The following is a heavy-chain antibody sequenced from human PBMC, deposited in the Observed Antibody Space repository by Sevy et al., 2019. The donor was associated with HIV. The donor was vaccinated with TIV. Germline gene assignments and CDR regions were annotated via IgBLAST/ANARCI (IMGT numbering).Heavy chain of an antibody. D-gene: IGHD2-21*01. J-gene: IGHJ4*02. CDR2: IQYDGSNK. CDR3: VKEGGGEGGDH. CDR1: GFSFSSYG. V-gene: IGHV3-30*02. Sequence: GGSLRLSCAASGFSFSSYGMHWVRQAPGKGLEWMSYIQYDGSNKDYADSVKGRFTISRDTSKNTLYRQRNGLRVEDTAVFYWVKEGGGEGGDHWGQGTLVTVSS.